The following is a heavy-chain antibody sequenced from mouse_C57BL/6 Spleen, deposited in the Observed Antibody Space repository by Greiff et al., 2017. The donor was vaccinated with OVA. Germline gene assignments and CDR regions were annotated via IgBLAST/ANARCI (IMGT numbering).Heavy chain of an antibody. J-gene: IGHJ4*01. CDR1: GYAFSSYW. Sequence: VKLQESGAELVKPGASVKISCKASGYAFSSYWMNWVKQRPGKGLEWIGQIYPGDGDTNYNGKFKGKATLTADKSSSTAYMQLSSLTSEDSAVYFCARYVYYYGSSPLYAMDYWGQGTSVTVSS. CDR3: ARYVYYYGSSPLYAMDY. V-gene: IGHV1-80*01. D-gene: IGHD1-1*01. CDR2: IYPGDGDT.